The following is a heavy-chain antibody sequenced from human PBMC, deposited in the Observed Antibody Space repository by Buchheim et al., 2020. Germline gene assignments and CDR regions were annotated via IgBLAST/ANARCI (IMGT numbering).Heavy chain of an antibody. Sequence: QVQLVQSGAEVKKPGASVKVSCKVSGYTFTTYGISWLRQAPGQGLEWMGWISGYNGDTNYAQKFQDRITLTTDTSTSTAYMELRSLTSDDTAIYYCARDWEGSTNRIITDYWGQGAL. CDR2: ISGYNGDT. CDR3: ARDWEGSTNRIITDY. V-gene: IGHV1-18*04. D-gene: IGHD5/OR15-5a*01. CDR1: GYTFTTYG. J-gene: IGHJ4*02.